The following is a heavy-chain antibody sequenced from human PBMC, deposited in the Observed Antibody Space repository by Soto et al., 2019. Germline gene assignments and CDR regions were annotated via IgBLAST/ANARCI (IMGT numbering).Heavy chain of an antibody. D-gene: IGHD6-13*01. CDR3: AKANGYSSSNLLWY. Sequence: GGSLRLSCAASGFTFSSYAMSWVRQAPGKGLEWVSAISGSGGSTYYADSVKGRFTISRDNSKNTLYLQMNSLRAEDTAVYYCAKANGYSSSNLLWYWGQGTLVTVSS. CDR2: ISGSGGST. CDR1: GFTFSSYA. V-gene: IGHV3-23*01. J-gene: IGHJ4*02.